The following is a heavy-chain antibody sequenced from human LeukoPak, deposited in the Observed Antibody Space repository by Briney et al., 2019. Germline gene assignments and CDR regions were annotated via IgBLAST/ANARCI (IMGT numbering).Heavy chain of an antibody. CDR1: GYTFTGYY. CDR3: ARGVPDYYYYYMDV. V-gene: IGHV1-2*02. CDR2: INPNSGGT. Sequence: ASVKVSCKASGYTFTGYYMHWVRQAPGQGLEWMGWINPNSGGTNYAQKFQGRVTMTRDTSISTAYMELSRLRSDDTAVYYCARGVPDYYYYYMDVWGKGTTVTVSS. J-gene: IGHJ6*03.